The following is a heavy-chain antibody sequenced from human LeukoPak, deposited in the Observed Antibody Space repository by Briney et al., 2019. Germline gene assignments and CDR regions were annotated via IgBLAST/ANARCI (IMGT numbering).Heavy chain of an antibody. J-gene: IGHJ4*02. Sequence: GGSLRLSCAASGFTFSSNTMSWVRQAPGKGLEWVSAITGSGGSTYHADSVKGRFTISRDNSKNTLYLQMNRLRAEDTAVYYCAKANYYDSSGYYENLDYWGQGTLVTASS. CDR3: AKANYYDSSGYYENLDY. CDR1: GFTFSSNT. V-gene: IGHV3-23*01. CDR2: ITGSGGST. D-gene: IGHD3-22*01.